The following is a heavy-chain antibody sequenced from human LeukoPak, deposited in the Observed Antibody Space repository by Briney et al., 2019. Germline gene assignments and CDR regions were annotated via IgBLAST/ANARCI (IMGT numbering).Heavy chain of an antibody. CDR2: IIPILGIA. V-gene: IGHV1-69*04. J-gene: IGHJ5*02. CDR1: GGTFSSYA. Sequence: GASVKVSCKASGGTFSSYAISWVRQAPGQGLEWMGRIIPILGIANYAQKFQGRVTITADESTSTAYMELSSLRSEDTAVYYCTRAAYCSSTSCSDGDWFDPWGQGTLVTVSS. CDR3: TRAAYCSSTSCSDGDWFDP. D-gene: IGHD2-2*01.